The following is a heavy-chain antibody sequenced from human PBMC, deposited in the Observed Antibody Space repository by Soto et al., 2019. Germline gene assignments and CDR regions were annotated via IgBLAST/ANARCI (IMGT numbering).Heavy chain of an antibody. CDR2: ISGSGDST. J-gene: IGHJ6*02. CDR3: AKAYHYGMDV. Sequence: EVQLLESGGGLVQPGGSLRLSCAASGFTFSHYAMNWVRQAPGKGLEWVSGISGSGDSTYYADSVKGRPTVSRDNSKNTVYLQMNSLRAEDKAVYYCAKAYHYGMDVWGQGTKVTVSS. V-gene: IGHV3-23*01. CDR1: GFTFSHYA.